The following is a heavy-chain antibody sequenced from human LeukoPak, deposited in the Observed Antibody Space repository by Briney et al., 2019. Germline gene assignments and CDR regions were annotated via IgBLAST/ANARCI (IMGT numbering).Heavy chain of an antibody. V-gene: IGHV1-2*02. CDR1: GYTFTGYY. J-gene: IGHJ4*02. D-gene: IGHD2-2*01. CDR2: INPNSGGT. CDR3: ARRGYCSSTSCYVSIETAFDY. Sequence: AASVKVSCKASGYTFTGYYMHWVRQAPGQGLEWMGWINPNSGGTNYAQKFQGRVTMTRDTSISTAYMELSRLRSDDTAVYYCARRGYCSSTSCYVSIETAFDYWGQGTLVTVSS.